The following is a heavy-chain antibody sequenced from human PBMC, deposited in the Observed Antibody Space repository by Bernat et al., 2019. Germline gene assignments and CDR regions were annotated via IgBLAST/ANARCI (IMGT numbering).Heavy chain of an antibody. D-gene: IGHD2/OR15-2a*01. CDR1: GFTFSSYW. CDR3: ARDNCAQIVWDAFDI. V-gene: IGHV3-7*03. Sequence: EEQLVQSGGGLVQPGGSLRLSCAASGFTFSSYWMSWVRQAPGKGLEWVANIKQDGSEIKYLDSVKGRFTISRDNAKNSLSLQMNSLRAEDTAVYYCARDNCAQIVWDAFDIWGQGTIVTVSS. J-gene: IGHJ3*02. CDR2: IKQDGSEI.